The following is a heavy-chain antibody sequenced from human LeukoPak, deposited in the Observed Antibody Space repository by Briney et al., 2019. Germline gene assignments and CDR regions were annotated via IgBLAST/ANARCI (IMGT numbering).Heavy chain of an antibody. Sequence: GGSLRLSCAASGFTVSRNYMSWVRQAPGKGLEWVSVIYSGGRTYYADSVKGRFTISRDNSKNTLYLQMNRLRAEDTAVYYCARAGPSSSWHQFDYWGQGTLVTVSS. CDR1: GFTVSRNY. V-gene: IGHV3-66*01. J-gene: IGHJ4*02. CDR2: IYSGGRT. D-gene: IGHD6-13*01. CDR3: ARAGPSSSWHQFDY.